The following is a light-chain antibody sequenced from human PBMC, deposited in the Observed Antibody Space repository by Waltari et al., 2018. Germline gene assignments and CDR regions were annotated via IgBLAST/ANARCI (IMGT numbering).Light chain of an antibody. J-gene: IGKJ2*01. CDR3: QQYYSTPET. CDR2: WAS. Sequence: DIVMTQSPDSLAVSLGERANINCKSSQSVLYNSNNKNYLAWYQHKPGQPPKLLIYWASTRESGVPDRFSGSGSGTDFTLTITSLQAADVAVYYCQQYYSTPETFGQGTKLEIK. V-gene: IGKV4-1*01. CDR1: QSVLYNSNNKNY.